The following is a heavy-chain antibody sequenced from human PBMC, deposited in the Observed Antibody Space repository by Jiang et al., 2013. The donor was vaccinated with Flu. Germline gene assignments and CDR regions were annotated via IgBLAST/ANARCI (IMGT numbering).Heavy chain of an antibody. CDR1: GYTFTGYY. Sequence: VQLVESGAEVKKPGASVKVSCKASGYTFTGYYMHWVRQAPGQGLEWMGWINPNSGGTNYAQKFQGRVTMTRDTSISTAYMELSRLRSDDTAVYYCARPYGDLFHYYYGMDVWGQGTTVTVSS. V-gene: IGHV1-2*02. J-gene: IGHJ6*02. CDR2: INPNSGGT. CDR3: ARPYGDLFHYYYGMDV. D-gene: IGHD4-17*01.